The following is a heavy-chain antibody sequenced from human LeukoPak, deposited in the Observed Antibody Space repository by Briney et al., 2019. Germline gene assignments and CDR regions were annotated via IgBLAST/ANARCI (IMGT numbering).Heavy chain of an antibody. CDR1: GASINTDNY. D-gene: IGHD6-19*01. J-gene: IGHJ4*02. V-gene: IGHV4-39*01. CDR2: VHFSGAT. Sequence: SETLSLTCTVSGASINTDNYWGWIRQSPGRGLELIGSVHFSGATHYNPSLKSRVAIALDTSKNQFSLELNSVTAADTAIYYCAKHRMWLVGLDYWGQGTLVTVSS. CDR3: AKHRMWLVGLDY.